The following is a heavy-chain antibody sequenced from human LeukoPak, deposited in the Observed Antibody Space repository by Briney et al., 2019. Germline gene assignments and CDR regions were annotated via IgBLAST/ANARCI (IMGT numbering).Heavy chain of an antibody. CDR2: INTGNGNT. Sequence: ASVKVSCKASGYTFTSYAMHWVRQAPGQRLEWMGWINTGNGNTKYSQKFQGRVTITRDTSASTAYMELSSLRSEDTAVYYCARQGLGYCSSTSCYPTRGFDPWGQGTLVTVSS. CDR1: GYTFTSYA. J-gene: IGHJ5*02. D-gene: IGHD2-2*01. CDR3: ARQGLGYCSSTSCYPTRGFDP. V-gene: IGHV1-3*04.